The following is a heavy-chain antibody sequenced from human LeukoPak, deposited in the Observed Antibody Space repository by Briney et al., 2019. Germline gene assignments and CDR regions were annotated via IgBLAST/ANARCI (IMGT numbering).Heavy chain of an antibody. V-gene: IGHV4-59*01. CDR1: GGSIRSYY. J-gene: IGHJ6*03. CDR3: ARVNWNYVEYYMDV. Sequence: SETLSLTCTVSGGSIRSYYWSWVRQPPGKGLEWIGYIYYSGSTNYNPSLKSRVTISVDTSKNQFSLKLSSVTAADTAVYYCARVNWNYVEYYMDVWGKGTTVTVSS. CDR2: IYYSGST. D-gene: IGHD1-7*01.